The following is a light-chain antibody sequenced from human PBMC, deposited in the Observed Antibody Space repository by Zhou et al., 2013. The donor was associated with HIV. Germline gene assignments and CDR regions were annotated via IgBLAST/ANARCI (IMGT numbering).Light chain of an antibody. CDR3: QKYNSAPLT. J-gene: IGKJ4*01. CDR2: GAS. CDR1: HDIATY. Sequence: DIQLTQSPSFLSASVGNRVNITCRASHDIATYLAWYQQKPGKVPKLLIYGASTLQSGVPSRFSGSGSGTDFTLTISSLQPEDVATYYCQKYNSAPLTFGGGTKVEIK. V-gene: IGKV1-27*01.